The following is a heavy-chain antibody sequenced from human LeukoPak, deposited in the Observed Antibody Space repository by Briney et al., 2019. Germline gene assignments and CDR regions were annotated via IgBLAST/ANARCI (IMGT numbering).Heavy chain of an antibody. Sequence: PSETLSLTCAVSGGSISSSNWWSWVRQHPGKGLEWIGYIYYSGTTYYNPSLKSRVTISVDTSQNQFSLKLSSVTAADTAVYYCARVLVSSGSLDYWGQGTLVTVSS. CDR3: ARVLVSSGSLDY. CDR1: GGSISSSNW. CDR2: IYYSGTT. D-gene: IGHD6-19*01. J-gene: IGHJ4*02. V-gene: IGHV4-31*11.